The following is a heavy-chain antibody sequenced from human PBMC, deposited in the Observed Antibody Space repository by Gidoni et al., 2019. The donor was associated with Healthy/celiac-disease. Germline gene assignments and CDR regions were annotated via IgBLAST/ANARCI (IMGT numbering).Heavy chain of an antibody. CDR1: GGTFSSYA. V-gene: IGHV1-69*06. CDR2: IIPIFGTA. CDR3: ARGDYGDYVGLRRLPHYFDY. Sequence: QVQLVQSGAEVRKPGSSVKVSCKASGGTFSSYAISWVRKAPGQGLEWMGGIIPIFGTANYAQKFQGRVTITADKSTSTAYMELSSLRSEDTAVYYCARGDYGDYVGLRRLPHYFDYWGQGTLVTVSS. J-gene: IGHJ4*02. D-gene: IGHD4-17*01.